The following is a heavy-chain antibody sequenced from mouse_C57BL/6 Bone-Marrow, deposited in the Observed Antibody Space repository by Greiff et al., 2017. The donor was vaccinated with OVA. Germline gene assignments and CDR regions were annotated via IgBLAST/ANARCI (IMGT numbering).Heavy chain of an antibody. V-gene: IGHV1-64*01. D-gene: IGHD1-1*01. CDR3: ARGEFTTVSDY. CDR2: IHPNSGST. CDR1: GYTFTSYW. J-gene: IGHJ2*01. Sequence: QVQLQQSGAELVKPGASVKLSCKASGYTFTSYWMHWVKQRPGQGLEWIGMIHPNSGSTNYNEKFKSKATLTVDKSSSTAYMQLSSLTSEDSAVYYCARGEFTTVSDYWGQGTTLTVSS.